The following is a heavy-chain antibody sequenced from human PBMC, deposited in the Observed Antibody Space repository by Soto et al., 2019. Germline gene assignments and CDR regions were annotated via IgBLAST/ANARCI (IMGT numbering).Heavy chain of an antibody. D-gene: IGHD3-22*01. CDR1: GFTFDAFA. Sequence: EVQLVESGGDLVLPGRSLRLSCTASGFTFDAFAMHWVRQAPGKGLEWVSGISWNSGSLGYADPVKGRFTISRDNAKKSLYLEMNSLKTEDTALYYCAKTAPPYDSQGYYPFDIWGQGTLVSVSS. CDR2: ISWNSGSL. V-gene: IGHV3-9*01. J-gene: IGHJ3*02. CDR3: AKTAPPYDSQGYYPFDI.